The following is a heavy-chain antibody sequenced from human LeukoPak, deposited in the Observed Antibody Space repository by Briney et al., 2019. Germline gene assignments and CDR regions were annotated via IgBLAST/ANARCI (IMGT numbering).Heavy chain of an antibody. CDR1: GFTFSSYW. Sequence: GGSLRLSCAASGFTFSSYWMHWVRQVSGKGLVWVSRISPDGSSTTYADSVKGRFTISRDNAKNTLYLQMNSLRAEDTAVYYCARAVGDPLYYFDYWGQGTLVTVSS. D-gene: IGHD3-10*01. V-gene: IGHV3-74*01. CDR3: ARAVGDPLYYFDY. J-gene: IGHJ4*02. CDR2: ISPDGSST.